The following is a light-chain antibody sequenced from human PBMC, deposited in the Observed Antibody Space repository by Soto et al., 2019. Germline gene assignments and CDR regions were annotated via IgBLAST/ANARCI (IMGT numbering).Light chain of an antibody. Sequence: QLVLTQSPSASASLGASVKLTCTLSSGHSSYAIAWHPQQPEKGPRYLMKVNSDGSHSKGDGIPYRFSGSSSGAERYLTISSPQAEAEAYYYCQTWGTGPWVFGGGTKLNVL. CDR3: QTWGTGPWV. V-gene: IGLV4-69*01. CDR2: VNSDGSH. CDR1: SGHSSYA. J-gene: IGLJ3*02.